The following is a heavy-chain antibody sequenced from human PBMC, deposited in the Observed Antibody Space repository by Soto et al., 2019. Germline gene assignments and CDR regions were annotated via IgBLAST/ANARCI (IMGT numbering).Heavy chain of an antibody. J-gene: IGHJ4*02. CDR2: ISSSSSYT. D-gene: IGHD6-13*01. V-gene: IGHV3-11*06. Sequence: VQLVESGGGLVKPGGSLRLSCAASGFTFSDYYMSWIRQAPGKGLEWVSYISSSSSYTNYADSVKGRFTISRDNAKNSLYLQMNSLRAEDTAVYYCARGLEAAAGSEYYFDYWGQGTLVTVSS. CDR3: ARGLEAAAGSEYYFDY. CDR1: GFTFSDYY.